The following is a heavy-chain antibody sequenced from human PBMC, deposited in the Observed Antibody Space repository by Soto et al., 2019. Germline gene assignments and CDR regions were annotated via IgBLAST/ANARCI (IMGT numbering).Heavy chain of an antibody. Sequence: SETLSLTCGVYGGSFTGYSWTWIRQSPRKGLEWIGHINHSGSANYNPSLKSRVTISVDTSKNHFSLKLTSMTAADTAVYYCATLPHYGDPNAGFWGHGILVTVS. CDR3: ATLPHYGDPNAGF. D-gene: IGHD4-17*01. J-gene: IGHJ4*01. CDR1: GGSFTGYS. V-gene: IGHV4-34*01. CDR2: INHSGSA.